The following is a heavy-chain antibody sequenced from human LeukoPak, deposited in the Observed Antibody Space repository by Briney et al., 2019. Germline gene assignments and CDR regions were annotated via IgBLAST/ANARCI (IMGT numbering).Heavy chain of an antibody. D-gene: IGHD5-12*01. V-gene: IGHV4-4*02. J-gene: IGHJ4*02. CDR3: ARDLGSGYDWCIDY. Sequence: PSGTLSLTCAVSGGSISSSNWWSWVRQPPGKGLEWIGEIYHSGSTYYNPSLKSRVTISVDTSKNQFSLKLTSVTAADTAVYYCARDLGSGYDWCIDYWGQGTLVTVSS. CDR1: GGSISSSNW. CDR2: IYHSGST.